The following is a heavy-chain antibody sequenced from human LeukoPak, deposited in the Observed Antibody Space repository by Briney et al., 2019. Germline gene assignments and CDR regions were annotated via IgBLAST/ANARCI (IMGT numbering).Heavy chain of an antibody. D-gene: IGHD1-26*01. J-gene: IGHJ4*01. CDR1: EFTFSSYG. Sequence: GGSLRLSCAASEFTFSSYGMNWVRQAPGKGLEWVSYISAGSGTISYADSVKGRFTISRDNAQNSLYLQMNSLRAEDTAVYYCSRRKDSWSQANDYWGQGTLV. CDR3: SRRKDSWSQANDY. V-gene: IGHV3-48*01. CDR2: ISAGSGTI.